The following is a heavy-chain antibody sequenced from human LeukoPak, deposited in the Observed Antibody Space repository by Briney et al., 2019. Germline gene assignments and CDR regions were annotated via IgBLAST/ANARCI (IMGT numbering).Heavy chain of an antibody. D-gene: IGHD6-13*01. CDR3: ARQTSHSSSWYRFDY. CDR2: IYTGDSDT. CDR1: GYSFTTYW. Sequence: GESLKISCKAFGYSFTTYWIGWVRQMPGKGLEWMGIIYTGDSDTRYSSSFQGQVTISADKSISTAYLQWSGLKASATAMYYCARQTSHSSSWYRFDYWGQGTLVTVSS. V-gene: IGHV5-51*01. J-gene: IGHJ4*02.